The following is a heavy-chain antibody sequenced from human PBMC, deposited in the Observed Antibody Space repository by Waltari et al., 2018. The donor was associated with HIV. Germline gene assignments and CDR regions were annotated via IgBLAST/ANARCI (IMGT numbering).Heavy chain of an antibody. V-gene: IGHV3-33*01. Sequence: QVPLVASGGAVVQPGRSLRPSCAASGFPFSSYGMPWVRQAPGKGLEWVAVIWYDGTNKYYADSVKGRFTISRDNSKNTLYLQMNSLRAEDTAVYYCARDRSEGGGYYYYGLDVWGQGTTVTVSS. CDR3: ARDRSEGGGYYYYGLDV. CDR2: IWYDGTNK. D-gene: IGHD2-15*01. CDR1: GFPFSSYG. J-gene: IGHJ6*02.